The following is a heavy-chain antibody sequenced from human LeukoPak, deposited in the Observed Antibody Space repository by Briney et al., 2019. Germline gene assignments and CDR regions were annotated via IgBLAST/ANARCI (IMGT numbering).Heavy chain of an antibody. CDR3: ARARGYDYETSDYFDY. Sequence: ASVKVSCKASGYTFTGYYIHWVRQAPGQGLEWMGWINPNSGGTNYAQKFQGWVSMTRDTSISTAYMELSRLRSDDTAVYYCARARGYDYETSDYFDYWGQGTLVTVSS. CDR1: GYTFTGYY. D-gene: IGHD5-12*01. CDR2: INPNSGGT. J-gene: IGHJ4*02. V-gene: IGHV1-2*04.